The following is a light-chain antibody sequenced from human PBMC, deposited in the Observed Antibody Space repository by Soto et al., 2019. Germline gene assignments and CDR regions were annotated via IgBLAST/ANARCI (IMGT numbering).Light chain of an antibody. CDR2: GAS. V-gene: IGKV3-20*01. Sequence: ENVLTQSPGALSLSPGEGATLSCRASQSISTRYIAWYQHKPGQAPRLLIYGASHRATGIPDRFSGSGSGTDFTLTISRLEPEDFAVYYCQQYDSAVLTFGGGTKVEIK. CDR1: QSISTRY. CDR3: QQYDSAVLT. J-gene: IGKJ4*01.